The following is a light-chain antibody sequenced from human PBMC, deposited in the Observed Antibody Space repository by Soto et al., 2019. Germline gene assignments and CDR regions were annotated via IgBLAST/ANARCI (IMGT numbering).Light chain of an antibody. Sequence: EVVMTQSPATLSVSPGERATLSCRAGQSVSNNLAWYQQKPDQAPRLLIFGASTRATGIPVRFSGSGSGRQFTLTISSLQSEDFALYYCHQYNDGPAGTFGQGTKVGIK. CDR3: HQYNDGPAGT. CDR1: QSVSNN. J-gene: IGKJ1*01. V-gene: IGKV3-15*01. CDR2: GAS.